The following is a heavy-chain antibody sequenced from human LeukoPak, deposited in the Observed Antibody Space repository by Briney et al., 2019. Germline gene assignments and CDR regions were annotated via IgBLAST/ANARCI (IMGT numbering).Heavy chain of an antibody. V-gene: IGHV1-24*01. CDR2: FDPEDGET. Sequence: GASVKVSRKVSGYTLTELSMHWVRQAPGKGLEWMGGFDPEDGETIYAQKFQGRVTMTEDTSTDTAYMELSSLRSEDTAVYYCATGEKGYCSSTSCRNFDYWGQGTLVTVSS. CDR1: GYTLTELS. D-gene: IGHD2-2*01. CDR3: ATGEKGYCSSTSCRNFDY. J-gene: IGHJ4*02.